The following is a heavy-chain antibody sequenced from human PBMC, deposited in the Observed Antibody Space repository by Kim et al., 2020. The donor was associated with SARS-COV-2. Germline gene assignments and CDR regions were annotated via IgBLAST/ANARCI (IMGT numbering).Heavy chain of an antibody. Sequence: SLKRRVTISVDTSKNQFSLKLGSVTAADTAVYYCARAGGGGSDSGGWFDPWGQGTLVTVSS. CDR3: ARAGGGGSDSGGWFDP. D-gene: IGHD3-10*01. J-gene: IGHJ5*02. V-gene: IGHV4-34*13.